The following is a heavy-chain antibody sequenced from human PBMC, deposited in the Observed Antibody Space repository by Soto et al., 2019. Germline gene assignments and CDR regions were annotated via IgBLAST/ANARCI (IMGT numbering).Heavy chain of an antibody. CDR2: INPSGGST. CDR3: AVNLNWNYEGYYYYMDV. Sequence: ASVKVSCKTSGYTFTSYYMHWVRQAPGQGLEWMGIINPSGGSTSYAQKFQGRVTMTRDTSTSTVYMELSSLRSEDTAVYYCAVNLNWNYEGYYYYMDVWGKGTTVTVSS. J-gene: IGHJ6*03. CDR1: GYTFTSYY. V-gene: IGHV1-46*01. D-gene: IGHD1-7*01.